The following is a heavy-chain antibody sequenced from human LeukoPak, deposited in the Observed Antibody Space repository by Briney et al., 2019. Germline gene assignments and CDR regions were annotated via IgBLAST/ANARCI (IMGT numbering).Heavy chain of an antibody. CDR3: QVSYYWYLDL. CDR2: INSDGSST. J-gene: IGHJ2*01. CDR1: GFTFSSYW. Sequence: VGSLRLSCAASGFTFSSYWMHWVRQAPGKGLVWVSRINSDGSSTSYADSVKGRFTISRDNAKNTLYLQMNSLRAEDTAVYYCQVSYYWYLDLWGRGTLVTVSS. V-gene: IGHV3-74*01.